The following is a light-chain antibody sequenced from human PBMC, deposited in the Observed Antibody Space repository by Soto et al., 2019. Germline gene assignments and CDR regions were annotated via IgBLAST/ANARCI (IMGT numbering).Light chain of an antibody. CDR1: QSVRSH. CDR3: QQYGSSPRT. Sequence: IVMTQSPATLSVSPGEGVTLSCRASQSVRSHLAWYQQKPGQPPRLLIYGASTRATGIPARFSGSGFGTEFTLTISSLKSEDFALYYCQQYGSSPRTFGQGTKVDIK. CDR2: GAS. V-gene: IGKV3-15*01. J-gene: IGKJ1*01.